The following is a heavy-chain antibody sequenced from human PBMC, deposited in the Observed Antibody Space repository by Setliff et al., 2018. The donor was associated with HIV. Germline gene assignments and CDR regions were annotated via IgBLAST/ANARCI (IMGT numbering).Heavy chain of an antibody. CDR3: ARATSWRGYYP. D-gene: IGHD3-3*01. J-gene: IGHJ5*02. CDR2: IYYSGGT. V-gene: IGHV4-59*01. Sequence: SETLSLTCTVSGGSISNYYWSWSRQPPWKGLEWIGYIYYSGGTDYNPSLKSRVTISVDTSKNQCSLKLRSVTAADTAVYYCARATSWRGYYPWGQGTLVTVSS. CDR1: GGSISNYY.